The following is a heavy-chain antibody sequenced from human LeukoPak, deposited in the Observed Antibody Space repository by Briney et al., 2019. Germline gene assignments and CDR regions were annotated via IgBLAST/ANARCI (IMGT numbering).Heavy chain of an antibody. J-gene: IGHJ4*02. CDR3: ARDLVGSHTGYSSGAWDY. Sequence: SVKVSCKASGGTLSNYAISWVRQAPGQGLEWMGGIIPIFDTADYAQKFQGRLTITADESTSTAYMELSSLRAEDTAVYYCARDLVGSHTGYSSGAWDYWGQGTLVTVSS. V-gene: IGHV1-69*13. D-gene: IGHD3-9*01. CDR2: IIPIFDTA. CDR1: GGTLSNYA.